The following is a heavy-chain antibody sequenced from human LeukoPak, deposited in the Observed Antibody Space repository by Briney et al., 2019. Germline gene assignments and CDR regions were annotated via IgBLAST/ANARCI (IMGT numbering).Heavy chain of an antibody. D-gene: IGHD1-26*01. Sequence: ASVKVSCKAYGYTFTSYGISWVRQDPGQGLEWMGRISAYNGNTNYAQKLQGRVTMTTDTSTSTAYMELRSLRPDDTAVYYCARNPPYSGSYGGDDDYFDYWGQGTLVTVSS. V-gene: IGHV1-18*01. CDR3: ARNPPYSGSYGGDDDYFDY. CDR1: GYTFTSYG. J-gene: IGHJ4*02. CDR2: ISAYNGNT.